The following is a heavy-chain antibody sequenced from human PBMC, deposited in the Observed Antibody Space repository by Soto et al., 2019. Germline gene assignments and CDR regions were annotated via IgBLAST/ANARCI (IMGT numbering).Heavy chain of an antibody. CDR1: GGSVSSGSYY. Sequence: SETLSLTCTVSGGSVSSGSYYWSWIRQPPGKGLEWIGYIYYSGSTNYNPSLKSRVTISVDTSKNQFSLKLSSVTAADTAVYYCARVLWFGERYYFDYWGQGTLVTVSS. D-gene: IGHD3-10*01. CDR3: ARVLWFGERYYFDY. J-gene: IGHJ4*02. CDR2: IYYSGST. V-gene: IGHV4-61*01.